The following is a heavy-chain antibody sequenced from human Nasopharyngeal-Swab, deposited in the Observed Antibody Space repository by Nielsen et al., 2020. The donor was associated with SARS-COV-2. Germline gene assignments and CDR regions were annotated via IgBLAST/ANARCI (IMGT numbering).Heavy chain of an antibody. J-gene: IGHJ4*02. CDR3: ARMTTVTIIDY. Sequence: WIRQPPGKALEWLALIYWDDEKRYSPSLKSRLTITKDTSKNQVVLTMTNMDPLDTATHYCARMTTVTIIDYWGQGTPVTVSS. D-gene: IGHD4-17*01. CDR2: IYWDDEK. V-gene: IGHV2-5*02.